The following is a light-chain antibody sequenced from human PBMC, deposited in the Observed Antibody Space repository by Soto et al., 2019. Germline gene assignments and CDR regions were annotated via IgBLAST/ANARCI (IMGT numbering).Light chain of an antibody. CDR2: SAS. Sequence: ENVLTQSPGTLSLSPGERATLSCRASQRVSSSNLAWYQQKPGQAPRLLIHSASNRATGIPDRFSGSGSGTDFTLTISRLEPEDFAVYYCQQYAGSPPLTFGGGTTVEIK. CDR1: QRVSSSN. CDR3: QQYAGSPPLT. V-gene: IGKV3-20*01. J-gene: IGKJ4*01.